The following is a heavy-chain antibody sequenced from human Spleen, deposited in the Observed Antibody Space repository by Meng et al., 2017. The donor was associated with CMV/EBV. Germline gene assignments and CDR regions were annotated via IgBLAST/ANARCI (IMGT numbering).Heavy chain of an antibody. CDR2: ISWNGEST. J-gene: IGHJ4*02. CDR3: AKDMIQKVDFWSGYDY. CDR1: FRDNDYS. D-gene: IGHD3-3*01. Sequence: FRDNDYSMHWGRQDQGKGLEWVSLISWNGESTYYADSVKGRFTIYRDNSKNSLYLQMNSLRTEDTALYYCAKDMIQKVDFWSGYDYWGQGALVTVSS. V-gene: IGHV3-43*01.